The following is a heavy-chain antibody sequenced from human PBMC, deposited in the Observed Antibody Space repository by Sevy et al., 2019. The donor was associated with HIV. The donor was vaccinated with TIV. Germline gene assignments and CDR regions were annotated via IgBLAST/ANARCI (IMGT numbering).Heavy chain of an antibody. D-gene: IGHD6-19*01. V-gene: IGHV3-23*01. CDR1: GFTFTNYG. CDR2: ISNSGANT. CDR3: AKEWTLLSDWYGEFDY. Sequence: GGSLRLSCAASGFTFTNYGMHWARQAPGKGLEWVSGISNSGANTYYADSVRGRFTVSRDNSKNTVYLQLNSLRAEDTAIYYCAKEWTLLSDWYGEFDYWGQGTLVTVSS. J-gene: IGHJ4*02.